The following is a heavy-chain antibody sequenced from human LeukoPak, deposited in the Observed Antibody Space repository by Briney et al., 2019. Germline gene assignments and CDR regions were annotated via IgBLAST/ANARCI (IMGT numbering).Heavy chain of an antibody. J-gene: IGHJ3*02. V-gene: IGHV3-53*01. CDR1: AFTVGSNY. D-gene: IGHD3-3*01. Sequence: PGGSLRLSCAASAFTVGSNYMSWVRQAPGKGLEWVSVIYSGGTTYYADSVKGRFTISRDNSKNTLYLQMNSLRAEDTAVYYCATSLSPASFGVVREFNAFDIWGQGTMVTVSS. CDR3: ATSLSPASFGVVREFNAFDI. CDR2: IYSGGTT.